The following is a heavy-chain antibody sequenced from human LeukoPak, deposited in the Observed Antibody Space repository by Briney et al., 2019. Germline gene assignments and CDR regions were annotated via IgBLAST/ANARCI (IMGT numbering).Heavy chain of an antibody. CDR2: ISSSGSSM. CDR1: GFTFSSYE. Sequence: GGSLRLSCAASGFTFSSYEMNWVRQAPGTGLEWITYISSSGSSMSYADSVKGRFTISRDNAKNSMYLQMTSLRAGDAAVYYCARGYYSDTTGYNPLDHWGQGTLVTVSS. D-gene: IGHD3-22*01. J-gene: IGHJ4*02. CDR3: ARGYYSDTTGYNPLDH. V-gene: IGHV3-48*03.